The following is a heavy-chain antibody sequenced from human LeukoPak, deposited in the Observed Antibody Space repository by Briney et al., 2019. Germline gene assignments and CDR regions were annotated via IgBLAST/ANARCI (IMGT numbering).Heavy chain of an antibody. D-gene: IGHD3-9*01. CDR1: GGSLSSYY. Sequence: SETLSLTCTVSGGSLSSYYWTWIRQPPGKGLEWIGYISYSGSTNYNPSLKSRVSISVDTPKHQFSLKLSSVTVADTAVYYCARGLKSYDILPAYTGFTYGDYWGQGALVTVSS. V-gene: IGHV4-59*01. CDR3: ARGLKSYDILPAYTGFTYGDY. CDR2: ISYSGST. J-gene: IGHJ4*02.